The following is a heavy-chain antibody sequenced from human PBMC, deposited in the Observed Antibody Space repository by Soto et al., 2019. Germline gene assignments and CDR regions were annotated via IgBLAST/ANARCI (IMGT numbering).Heavy chain of an antibody. CDR1: GGSISSSNW. CDR2: IYHSGST. V-gene: IGHV4-4*02. J-gene: IGHJ6*02. CDR3: AREVGYYGSGYYGMDV. Sequence: SETLSLTCAVSGGSISSSNWWSWVRQPPGKGLEWIGEIYHSGSTNYNPSPKSRVTISVDKSKNQFSLKLSSVTAADTAVYYCAREVGYYGSGYYGMDVWGQGTTVTVSS. D-gene: IGHD3-10*01.